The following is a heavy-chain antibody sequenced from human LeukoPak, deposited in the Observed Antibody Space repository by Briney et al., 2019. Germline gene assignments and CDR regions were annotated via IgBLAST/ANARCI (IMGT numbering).Heavy chain of an antibody. CDR2: ISVYNSNT. D-gene: IGHD3-3*01. CDR1: GYTFVSYG. V-gene: IGHV1-18*01. Sequence: VASVTVSCKASGYTFVSYGIIWVRQAPGQGLEWMGWISVYNSNTNYAQKFQGRVAMTTDTSTSTAYMDLRSLTSDDTAIYYCARGRPYYDLWTGFPTGDYWGQGTLVTVSS. J-gene: IGHJ4*02. CDR3: ARGRPYYDLWTGFPTGDY.